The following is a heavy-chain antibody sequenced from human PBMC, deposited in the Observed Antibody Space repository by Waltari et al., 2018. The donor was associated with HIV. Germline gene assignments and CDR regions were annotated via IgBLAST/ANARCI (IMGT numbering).Heavy chain of an antibody. CDR3: ARDPLYAVAVADIDY. J-gene: IGHJ4*02. Sequence: QVQLVQSGAEVKKPGASVKVSCKASGYTFTGYYMHWVRQAPGQGLEWMGWINPNSCATKYAQKFQGRVTMTRDTSISTAFMELSRLRSDDTAVYYCARDPLYAVAVADIDYWGQGTLVTVSS. CDR1: GYTFTGYY. D-gene: IGHD6-19*01. V-gene: IGHV1-2*02. CDR2: INPNSCAT.